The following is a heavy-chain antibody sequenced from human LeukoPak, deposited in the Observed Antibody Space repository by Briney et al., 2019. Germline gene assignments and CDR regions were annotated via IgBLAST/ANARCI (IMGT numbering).Heavy chain of an antibody. CDR1: GFTFSKYY. CDR2: INLNSGAT. V-gene: IGHV1-2*02. Sequence: ASVKVSCKASGFTFSKYYLHWVRQAPGQGLEWLGWINLNSGATKYVQKYQGRVTMTRDTSISTAYMELSRLRSDDTAVYYCARDRSDYGDYFDYWGQGTLVTVSS. D-gene: IGHD4-17*01. J-gene: IGHJ4*02. CDR3: ARDRSDYGDYFDY.